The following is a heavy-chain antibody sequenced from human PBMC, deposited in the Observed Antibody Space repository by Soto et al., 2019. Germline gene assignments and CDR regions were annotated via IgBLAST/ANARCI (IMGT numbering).Heavy chain of an antibody. Sequence: PGGSLRLSCAASGFTFSSYAMSWVRQAPGKGLEWVSAISGSGGSTYYADSVKGRFTISRDNSKNTLYLQMNSLRAEDTAVYYCAKDRFILALEGSFLYGGSWPFDYWGQGTLVTVSS. J-gene: IGHJ4*02. CDR1: GFTFSSYA. CDR2: ISGSGGST. V-gene: IGHV3-23*01. CDR3: AKDRFILALEGSFLYGGSWPFDY. D-gene: IGHD6-13*01.